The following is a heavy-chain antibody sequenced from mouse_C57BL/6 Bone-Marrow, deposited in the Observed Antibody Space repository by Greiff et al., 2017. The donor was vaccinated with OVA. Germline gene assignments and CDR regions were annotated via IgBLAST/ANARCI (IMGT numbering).Heavy chain of an antibody. D-gene: IGHD2-10*02. CDR3: AREFGNHPYFDY. Sequence: VHVKQSGPELVKPGASVKIPCKASGYTFTDYNMDWVKQSHGKSLEWIGDINPNNGGTIYNQKFKGKATLTVDKSSSTAYMELRSLTSEDTAVYYCAREFGNHPYFDYWGQGTTLTVSS. V-gene: IGHV1-18*01. CDR1: GYTFTDYN. CDR2: INPNNGGT. J-gene: IGHJ2*01.